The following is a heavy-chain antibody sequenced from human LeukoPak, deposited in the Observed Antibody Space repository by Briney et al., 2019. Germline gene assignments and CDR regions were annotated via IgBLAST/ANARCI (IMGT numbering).Heavy chain of an antibody. CDR2: ISWNSGSI. CDR1: GFTFDDYA. D-gene: IGHD3-22*01. V-gene: IGHV3-9*01. Sequence: GGSLRLSCAASGFTFDDYAMHWVRQAPGKGLEWVSGISWNSGSIGYADSVKGRFTISRDNAKNSLYLQMNSLRAEDTALYYCAKDILNYCDSSGYLARWGQGTLVTVSS. CDR3: AKDILNYCDSSGYLAR. J-gene: IGHJ4*02.